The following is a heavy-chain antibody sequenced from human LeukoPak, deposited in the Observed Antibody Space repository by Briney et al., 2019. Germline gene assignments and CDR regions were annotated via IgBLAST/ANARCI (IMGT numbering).Heavy chain of an antibody. Sequence: GRSLRLSCAASGFTFSSYGMHWVRQAPGKGLEWVAVISYDGSNKYYADSVKGRFTISRDDSKNTLYLQMNSLRAEDTAVYYCAKAIVVVISGNAFQIWGQGTMVTVSS. CDR3: AKAIVVVISGNAFQI. CDR2: ISYDGSNK. CDR1: GFTFSSYG. J-gene: IGHJ3*02. V-gene: IGHV3-30*18. D-gene: IGHD3-22*01.